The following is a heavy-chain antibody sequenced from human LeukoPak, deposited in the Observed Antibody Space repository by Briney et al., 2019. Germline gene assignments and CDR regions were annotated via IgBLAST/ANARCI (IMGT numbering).Heavy chain of an antibody. Sequence: PGGSLRLFCAASGFPFRNHAMSWVRQPPGKGLEWVSAISNGKTYYADSVRGRFTISRDDSKNMVYLQMNSLRVEDTARYYCVREAGYCASVCLKTNWFDPWGQGTLVTVSS. D-gene: IGHD2-15*01. V-gene: IGHV3-23*01. J-gene: IGHJ5*02. CDR3: VREAGYCASVCLKTNWFDP. CDR2: ISNGKT. CDR1: GFPFRNHA.